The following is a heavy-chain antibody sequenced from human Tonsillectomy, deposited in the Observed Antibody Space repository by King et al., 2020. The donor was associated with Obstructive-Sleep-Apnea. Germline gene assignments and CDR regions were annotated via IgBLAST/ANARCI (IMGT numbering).Heavy chain of an antibody. J-gene: IGHJ4*01. CDR1: GFTFSSYG. CDR2: IPYDGSNK. V-gene: IGHV3-30*02. CDR3: AKEAGIAGASTFDY. D-gene: IGHD1-26*01. Sequence: QLVQSGGGVVQPGGSLRLSCAASGFTFSSYGMHWVRQAPGKGLEWVAFIPYDGSNKYYADSVKGRFTISRDNSKNTLYLQMNSLRAEDTAVYFCAKEAGIAGASTFDYWGHGTLVTVSS.